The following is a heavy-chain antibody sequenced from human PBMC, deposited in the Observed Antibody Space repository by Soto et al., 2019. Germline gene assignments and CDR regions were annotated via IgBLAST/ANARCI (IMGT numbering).Heavy chain of an antibody. J-gene: IGHJ6*02. V-gene: IGHV6-1*01. CDR2: TYYRSKWYN. CDR1: GGSVSSNSAA. CDR3: AREQQLVDYYYYGMDV. D-gene: IGHD6-13*01. Sequence: SPTLSITCAISGGSVSSNSAAWNWIRQSPSRGLEWLGRTYYRSKWYNDYAVSVKSRITINPDTSKNQFSLQLNSVTPEDTAVYYCAREQQLVDYYYYGMDVWGQGTTGTVYS.